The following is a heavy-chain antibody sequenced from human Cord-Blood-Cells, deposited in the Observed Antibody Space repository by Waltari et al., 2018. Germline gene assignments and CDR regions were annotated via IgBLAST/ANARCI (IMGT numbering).Heavy chain of an antibody. D-gene: IGHD6-13*01. Sequence: QVQLVQSGAEVKKPGASVKVSCKASGGTFSSYAISWVRQAPGQGLEWMGGFIPIVGTANYAQKFQGRVTITADESTSTAYMELSSLRSEDTAVYYCARVGSIAATTNWFDPWGQGTLVTVSS. J-gene: IGHJ5*02. CDR1: GGTFSSYA. CDR2: FIPIVGTA. V-gene: IGHV1-69*01. CDR3: ARVGSIAATTNWFDP.